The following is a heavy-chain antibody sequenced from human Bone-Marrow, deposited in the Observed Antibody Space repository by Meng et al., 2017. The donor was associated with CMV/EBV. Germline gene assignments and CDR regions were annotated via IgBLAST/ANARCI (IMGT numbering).Heavy chain of an antibody. D-gene: IGHD5-24*01. CDR3: ARDKRGTIFDY. CDR2: IYSGGST. CDR1: GGSFSGYY. V-gene: IGHV3-53*05. J-gene: IGHJ4*02. Sequence: ETLSLTCAVYGGSFSGYYWSWIRQPPGKGLEWVSVIYSGGSTYYADSVKGRFTISRDNSKNTLYLQMNSLRAEDTAVYYCARDKRGTIFDYWGQGTLVTVSS.